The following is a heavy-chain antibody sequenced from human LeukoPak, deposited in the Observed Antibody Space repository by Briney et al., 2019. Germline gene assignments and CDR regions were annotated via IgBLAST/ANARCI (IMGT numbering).Heavy chain of an antibody. D-gene: IGHD3-10*01. CDR3: ARDKSGYYGSGSYNWFDP. CDR2: INWNSGSI. CDR1: GFTFDDYG. V-gene: IGHV3-20*04. J-gene: IGHJ5*02. Sequence: GGSLRLSCAASGFTFDDYGMSWVRQAPGKGLEWVSGINWNSGSIGYADSVKGRFTISRDNAKNSLYLQMNSLRAEDTALYYCARDKSGYYGSGSYNWFDPWGQGTLVTVSS.